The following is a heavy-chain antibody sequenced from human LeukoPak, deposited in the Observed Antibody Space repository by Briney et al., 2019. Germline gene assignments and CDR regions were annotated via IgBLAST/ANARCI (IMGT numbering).Heavy chain of an antibody. CDR3: ARKSRVSDFPWFDP. CDR2: IYSSGST. Sequence: XIRQQXXXGLXWIGHIYSSGSTYYNPSLKRRFTISVDPSKNQFSLNLTAVTAADTAVYYCARKSRVSDFPWFDPWGQGILGTVSS. D-gene: IGHD5/OR15-5a*01. J-gene: IGHJ5*02. V-gene: IGHV4-31*02.